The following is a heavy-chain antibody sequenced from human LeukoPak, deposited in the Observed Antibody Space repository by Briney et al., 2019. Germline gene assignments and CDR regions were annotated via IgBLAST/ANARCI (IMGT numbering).Heavy chain of an antibody. CDR1: GGSISSHY. J-gene: IGHJ4*02. D-gene: IGHD3-16*02. CDR2: MYYSRST. Sequence: SETLSLTCTVSGGSISSHYWNWLRQPPGKGLEWVGYMYYSRSTSYNPSLMRRVTISVDTSKYQFSLKLSSVTAADTAVYYCARGHYIWGTYRQYFDYWGQGTLVTGSS. CDR3: ARGHYIWGTYRQYFDY. V-gene: IGHV4-59*11.